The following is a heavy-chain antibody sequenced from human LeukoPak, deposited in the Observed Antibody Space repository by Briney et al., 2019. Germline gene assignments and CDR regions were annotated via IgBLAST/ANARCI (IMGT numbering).Heavy chain of an antibody. CDR3: ARHYSPVYCSGGSCYSWDYGDRTGFDY. D-gene: IGHD2-15*01. CDR1: GGSISSYY. J-gene: IGHJ4*02. Sequence: PSETLSLTCTVSGGSISSYYWSWIRQPPGKGLEWIGYIYYSGSTNYNPSLKSRVTISVDTSKNQFSLKLSSVTAADTAVYYCARHYSPVYCSGGSCYSWDYGDRTGFDYWGQGTLVTVSS. V-gene: IGHV4-59*08. CDR2: IYYSGST.